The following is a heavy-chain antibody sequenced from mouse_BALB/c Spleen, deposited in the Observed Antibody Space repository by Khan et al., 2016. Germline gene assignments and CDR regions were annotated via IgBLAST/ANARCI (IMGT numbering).Heavy chain of an antibody. Sequence: EVELVESGGGLVKPGGSLKLSCAASGFIFSSYAMSWVRQTPEKRLEWVATISSGGSCTYYPDTVKGRFTISGDNAKNNPYLQMSSLRSEDTAVFYAARLDGYDYDDAMDYWGQGTSVTVSS. CDR1: GFIFSSYA. V-gene: IGHV5-9-2*01. CDR3: ARLDGYDYDDAMDY. D-gene: IGHD2-4*01. CDR2: ISSGGSCT. J-gene: IGHJ4*01.